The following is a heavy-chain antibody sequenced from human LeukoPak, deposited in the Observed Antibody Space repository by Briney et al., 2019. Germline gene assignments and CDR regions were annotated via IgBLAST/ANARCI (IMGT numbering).Heavy chain of an antibody. CDR2: IYYSGST. J-gene: IGHJ6*02. CDR1: GGSISSYY. D-gene: IGHD1-26*01. CDR3: ARVGGIYYHYGMDV. Sequence: PSETLSLTCTVSGGSISSYYWSWIRQPPGKGLEWIGYIYYSGSTNYNPSLKSRVTISVDTSKNQFSLKLSSVTAADTAVYYCARVGGIYYHYGMDVWGQGTTVTVSS. V-gene: IGHV4-59*12.